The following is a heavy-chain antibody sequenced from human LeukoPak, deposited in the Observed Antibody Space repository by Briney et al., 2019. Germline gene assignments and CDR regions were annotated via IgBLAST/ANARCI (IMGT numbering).Heavy chain of an antibody. CDR1: GFTFSSYA. D-gene: IGHD6-19*01. J-gene: IGHJ6*03. Sequence: GGSLRLSCAASGFTFSSYAMSWVRQAPGKGLEWVSAISGSGGSTYYADSVKGRFTISRDNSKNTLYLQMNSLRAEDTAVYYCANSRQASVAGGYYYYMDVWGKGTTVAISS. CDR2: ISGSGGST. V-gene: IGHV3-23*01. CDR3: ANSRQASVAGGYYYYMDV.